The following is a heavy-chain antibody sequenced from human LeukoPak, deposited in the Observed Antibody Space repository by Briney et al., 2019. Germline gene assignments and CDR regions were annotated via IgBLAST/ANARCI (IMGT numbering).Heavy chain of an antibody. D-gene: IGHD7-27*01. Sequence: GASVKVSCKASGYTFTGYYIHWVRQAPGQGLEWMGWINPNSGGANYAQKFQGRVTMTRDTSISTVYMELTRLRSDDTAMYYCAKSTNWGSISDGFDIWGQGTMVIVAS. CDR2: INPNSGGA. V-gene: IGHV1-2*02. CDR3: AKSTNWGSISDGFDI. CDR1: GYTFTGYY. J-gene: IGHJ3*02.